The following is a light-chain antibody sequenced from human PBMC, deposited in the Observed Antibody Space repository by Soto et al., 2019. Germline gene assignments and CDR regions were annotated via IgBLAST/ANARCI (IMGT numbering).Light chain of an antibody. V-gene: IGKV3-20*01. Sequence: EIVLTQSPGTLSLSPGERATLSCRASQSVDSNYLAWYQQKPGQAPRLLIYGASSRATGIPDRFSGSGSGTDFTPPTTSLKPKVFAVNFCRQNVGSPPVTSGKGTRL. CDR1: QSVDSNY. CDR3: RQNVGSPPVT. CDR2: GAS. J-gene: IGKJ5*01.